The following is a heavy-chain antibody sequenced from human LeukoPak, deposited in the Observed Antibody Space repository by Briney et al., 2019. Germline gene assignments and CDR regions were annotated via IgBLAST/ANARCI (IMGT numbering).Heavy chain of an antibody. Sequence: GGSLRLSCAASGFTFSTYWMNWVRQTPGKGLEWVAHITQDGNEKNYVDSVKGRFTISRDNAKNTLYLQMNSLRADDTAVYYCARDLSPVVRASPMGYWGQGTLVTVSS. V-gene: IGHV3-7*01. CDR3: ARDLSPVVRASPMGY. CDR1: GFTFSTYW. J-gene: IGHJ4*02. CDR2: ITQDGNEK. D-gene: IGHD3-10*01.